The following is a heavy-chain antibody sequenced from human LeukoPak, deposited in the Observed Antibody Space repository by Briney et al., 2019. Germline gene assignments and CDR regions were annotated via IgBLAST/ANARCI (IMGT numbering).Heavy chain of an antibody. D-gene: IGHD2-2*01. Sequence: PGGSLRLSCAASGFTFSSYEMNWVRQAPGKGLEWVSYISSSGSTIYYADSVKGRFTISRDNAKNSLYLQMNSLRAKDTAVYYCAKDLFRSTGGGYFQHWGQGTLVTVSS. J-gene: IGHJ1*01. V-gene: IGHV3-48*03. CDR3: AKDLFRSTGGGYFQH. CDR2: ISSSGSTI. CDR1: GFTFSSYE.